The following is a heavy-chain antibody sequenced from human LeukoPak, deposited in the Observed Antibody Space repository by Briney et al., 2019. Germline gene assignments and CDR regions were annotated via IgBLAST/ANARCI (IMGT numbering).Heavy chain of an antibody. J-gene: IGHJ4*02. CDR3: ARVARYSSGWYYFDY. Sequence: SETLSLTCAVYGGSFSGYYWSWIRQPPGKGLEWIGEINHSGSTNYNPSLTSRVTISVDTSKNQFSLKLSSVTAADTAVYYCARVARYSSGWYYFDYWGQGTLVTVSS. D-gene: IGHD6-19*01. CDR1: GGSFSGYY. CDR2: INHSGST. V-gene: IGHV4-34*01.